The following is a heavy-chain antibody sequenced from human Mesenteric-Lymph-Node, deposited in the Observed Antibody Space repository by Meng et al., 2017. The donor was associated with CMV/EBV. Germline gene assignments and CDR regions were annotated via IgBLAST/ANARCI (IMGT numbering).Heavy chain of an antibody. CDR2: ISYSGST. Sequence: LTCAVYGGSFSGHYWSWIRQPPGKGLEWIGEISYSGSTKYNPSLQSRVTISSDTTNTRFSLRLNSVTAADTGVYFCARSPGFWSLDYWGRGTLVTVSS. J-gene: IGHJ4*02. CDR1: GGSFSGHY. CDR3: ARSPGFWSLDY. D-gene: IGHD2-8*02. V-gene: IGHV4-34*01.